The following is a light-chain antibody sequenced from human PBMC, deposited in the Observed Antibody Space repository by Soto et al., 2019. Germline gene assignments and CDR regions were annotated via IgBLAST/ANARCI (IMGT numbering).Light chain of an antibody. CDR1: QSVSSSY. CDR2: GAS. J-gene: IGKJ5*01. V-gene: IGKV3-20*01. Sequence: EFVLTQSPGTLSLSPGERAALSCRASQSVSSSYLAWYQQKPGQAPRLLIYGASSRATGIPARFSGSGSGTDFTLTISRLEPEDFAVYYCQQYGSSPTFGQGTRLEIK. CDR3: QQYGSSPT.